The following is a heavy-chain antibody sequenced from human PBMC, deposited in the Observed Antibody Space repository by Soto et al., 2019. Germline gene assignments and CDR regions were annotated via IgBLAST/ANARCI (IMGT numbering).Heavy chain of an antibody. V-gene: IGHV4-31*03. CDR2: IYYSGST. Sequence: QVQLQESGPGLVKPSQTLSLTCTVSGGSISSGGYYCSWIRQHPGKGLEWIGYIYYSGSTYYNPSLQSRVTISVDTSKNQFSLKLSSVTAADTAVYYCARGYSSGWYYWFDPWGQGTLVTVSS. CDR1: GGSISSGGYY. CDR3: ARGYSSGWYYWFDP. J-gene: IGHJ5*02. D-gene: IGHD6-19*01.